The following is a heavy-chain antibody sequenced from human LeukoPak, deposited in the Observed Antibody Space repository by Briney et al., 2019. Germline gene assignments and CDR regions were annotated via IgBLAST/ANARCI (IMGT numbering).Heavy chain of an antibody. CDR1: GFIFSSYS. Sequence: GGSLRLSCAASGFIFSSYSMNWVRQAPGKGLEWISYISTSGSPIYYADSVKGRFAISRDNANNSLYLHMHSLRAEDTAVYFCARGQGITADSFCYYMDVWGRGTTVTVSS. J-gene: IGHJ6*03. D-gene: IGHD6-25*01. CDR3: ARGQGITADSFCYYMDV. CDR2: ISTSGSPI. V-gene: IGHV3-48*01.